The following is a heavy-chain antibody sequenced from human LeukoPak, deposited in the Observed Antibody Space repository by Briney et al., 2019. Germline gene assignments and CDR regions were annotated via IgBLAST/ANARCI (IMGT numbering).Heavy chain of an antibody. CDR2: ILLLFNAA. CDR1: GGNVNRYS. CDR3: ARQFVWGSL. Sequence: AVKVSYKACGGNVNRYSVNWVRQAPGQGIEWRGGILLLFNAADYAQKFWGIVTISADESTSSAYMEVSSLTSEDPAVYYCARQFVWGSLWGQGTLVPVSS. V-gene: IGHV1-69*13. D-gene: IGHD3-16*01. J-gene: IGHJ4*02.